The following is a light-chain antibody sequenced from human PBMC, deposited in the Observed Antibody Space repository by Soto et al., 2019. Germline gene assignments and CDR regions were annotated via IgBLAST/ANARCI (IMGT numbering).Light chain of an antibody. V-gene: IGLV2-14*03. CDR3: SSYTTTGTQV. J-gene: IGLJ1*01. CDR1: TSDVGGFDY. CDR2: DVS. Sequence: QSALTPPASVSGSPGQSITLSCTGTTSDVGGFDYVSWYQQHPGKVPKLMIFDVSNRPSGVSDRFSGSKSGNTASLTISGLQAEDEADYYCSSYTTTGTQVFGTGTKV.